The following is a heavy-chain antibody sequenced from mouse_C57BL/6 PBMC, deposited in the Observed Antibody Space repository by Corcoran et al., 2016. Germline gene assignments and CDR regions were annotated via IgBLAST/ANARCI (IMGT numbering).Heavy chain of an antibody. J-gene: IGHJ2*01. V-gene: IGHV9-3*01. CDR2: INTYSGVP. Sequence: QIQLVQSGPELKKPGETVKISCKASGYTFTTYGMSWVKQAPGKGLKWMGWINTYSGVPTYADDFKGRFAFSLETSASTAYLQINNLKNEDTATYFCARAGVPPYYFDYWGQGTTLTVSS. CDR1: GYTFTTYG. CDR3: ARAGVPPYYFDY. D-gene: IGHD2-14*01.